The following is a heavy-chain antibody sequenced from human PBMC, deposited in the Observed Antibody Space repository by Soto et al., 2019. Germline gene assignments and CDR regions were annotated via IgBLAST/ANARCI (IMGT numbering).Heavy chain of an antibody. CDR3: ARGGVTIFGVVHYYYYGMDV. CDR1: GGSFSGYD. D-gene: IGHD3-3*01. V-gene: IGHV4-34*01. J-gene: IGHJ6*02. Sequence: SETLSLTGAGYGGSFSGYDWSWIRQPPGKGLEWIGEINHSGSTNYNPSLKSRVTISVDTSKNQFSLKLSSVTAADTAVYYCARGGVTIFGVVHYYYYGMDVLGQGTTVTVSS. CDR2: INHSGST.